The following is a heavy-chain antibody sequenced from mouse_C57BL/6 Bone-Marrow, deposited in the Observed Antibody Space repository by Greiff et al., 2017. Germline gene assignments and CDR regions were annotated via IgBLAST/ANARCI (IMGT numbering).Heavy chain of an antibody. D-gene: IGHD1-1*01. CDR1: GYTFTSYW. V-gene: IGHV1-50*01. J-gene: IGHJ2*01. Sequence: VQLQQPGAELVKPGASVKLSCKASGYTFTSYWMQWVKQRPGQGLEWIGEIDPSDSYTNYNQKFKGKATLTVDTSSSTAYMQLSRLTSEDSAVYYCARGLLRPYFDYWGQGTTLTVSS. CDR2: IDPSDSYT. CDR3: ARGLLRPYFDY.